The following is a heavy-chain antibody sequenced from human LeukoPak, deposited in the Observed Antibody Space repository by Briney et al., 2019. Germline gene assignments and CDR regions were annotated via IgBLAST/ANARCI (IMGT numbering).Heavy chain of an antibody. V-gene: IGHV3-30*01. J-gene: IGHJ4*02. CDR1: GFTFSSYA. CDR3: AREAYYGSGRSRQPSPV. D-gene: IGHD3-10*01. Sequence: PGGSLRLSCAASGFTFSSYAMYWVRQAPGKGLEWVALMSKDGSDEDHADSVKGRFTISRDNSKDTLYLQMISLRIEDTAVYYCAREAYYGSGRSRQPSPVWGQGTLVTVSS. CDR2: MSKDGSDE.